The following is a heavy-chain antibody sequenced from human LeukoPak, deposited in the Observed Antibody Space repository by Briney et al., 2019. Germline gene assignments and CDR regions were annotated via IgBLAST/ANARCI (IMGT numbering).Heavy chain of an antibody. CDR1: GFTLSPYW. CDR3: ARERGSYYFDY. Sequence: PGGSLRLSCAASGFTLSPYWMHWFRQAPGKGLVWVSRIKSDGSTTHYADSVKGRFTISRDNAKNTLYLQMNSLRAEDTAVYYCARERGSYYFDYWGQGTLLTVSS. CDR2: IKSDGSTT. D-gene: IGHD1-26*01. J-gene: IGHJ4*02. V-gene: IGHV3-74*01.